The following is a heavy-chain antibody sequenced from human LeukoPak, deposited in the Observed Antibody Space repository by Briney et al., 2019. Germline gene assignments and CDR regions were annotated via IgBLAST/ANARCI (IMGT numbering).Heavy chain of an antibody. Sequence: SETLSLTCAVYGGSFSGYYWSWIRQPPGEGLEWIGEINHSGSTNYNPSLKSRVAISVDTSKNQFSLKLNSVTAADTAVYYCARGGSLSAARLGYWGQGTLVTVSS. CDR3: ARGGSLSAARLGY. J-gene: IGHJ4*02. CDR1: GGSFSGYY. CDR2: INHSGST. D-gene: IGHD6-6*01. V-gene: IGHV4-34*01.